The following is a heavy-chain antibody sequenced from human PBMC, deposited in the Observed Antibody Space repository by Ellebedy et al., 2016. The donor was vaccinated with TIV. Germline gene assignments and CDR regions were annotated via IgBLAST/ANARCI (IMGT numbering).Heavy chain of an antibody. CDR1: GFTFSSYW. CDR3: AKEPHNWNEGS. V-gene: IGHV3-7*03. J-gene: IGHJ5*02. D-gene: IGHD1-1*01. Sequence: GESLKISCAASGFTFSSYWMSWVRQAPGKGLEWVANIKQDGSEKYYVDSVKGRFTISRDNSKNTLYLQMNSLRAEDTAIYYCAKEPHNWNEGSWGRGTLVTVSS. CDR2: IKQDGSEK.